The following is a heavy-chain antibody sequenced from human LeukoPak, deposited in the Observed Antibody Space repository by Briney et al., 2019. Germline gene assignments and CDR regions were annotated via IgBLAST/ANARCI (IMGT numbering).Heavy chain of an antibody. Sequence: PGGSLRLSCAASGFAVSSYYMTWVRQPPGKGLEWVSLIYRGGNTYYADSVKGRFNISRVNSKNTLYLQMNSLRAEDTAMYYCARDQGYSSGWSEAYDIWGQGTMVTVSS. D-gene: IGHD6-19*01. CDR1: GFAVSSYY. J-gene: IGHJ3*02. V-gene: IGHV3-53*01. CDR3: ARDQGYSSGWSEAYDI. CDR2: IYRGGNT.